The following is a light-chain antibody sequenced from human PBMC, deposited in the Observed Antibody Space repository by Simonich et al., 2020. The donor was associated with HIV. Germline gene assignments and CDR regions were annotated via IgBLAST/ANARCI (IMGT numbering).Light chain of an antibody. CDR2: DAS. V-gene: IGKV1-33*01. Sequence: DIQMTQSPSSLSASVGDRVTITCQARQDISNYLNWSQQKPGKAPKLLIYDASNSETGVPSRFSGSGSGTDFTFTISSLQPEDIATYYCQQYDNLPLTFGGGTKVEIK. J-gene: IGKJ4*01. CDR1: QDISNY. CDR3: QQYDNLPLT.